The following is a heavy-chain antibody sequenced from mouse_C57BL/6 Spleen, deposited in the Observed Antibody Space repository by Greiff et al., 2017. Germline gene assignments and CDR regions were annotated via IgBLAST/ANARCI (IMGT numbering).Heavy chain of an antibody. CDR2: IDPSDSET. Sequence: VQLKQPGAELVRPGSSVKLSCKASGYTFTSYWMHWVKQRPIQGLEWIGNIDPSDSETHYNQKFKDKATLTVDKSSSTAYMQLSSLTSEDSAVYYCARYDDGYYYFDYWGQGTTLTVSS. CDR1: GYTFTSYW. V-gene: IGHV1-52*01. J-gene: IGHJ2*01. CDR3: ARYDDGYYYFDY. D-gene: IGHD2-3*01.